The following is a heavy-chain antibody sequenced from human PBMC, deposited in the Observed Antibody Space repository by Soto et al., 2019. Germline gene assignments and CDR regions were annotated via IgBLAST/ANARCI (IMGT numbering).Heavy chain of an antibody. CDR3: ARQGYSSSSRAFYYYYGMDV. Sequence: GESLKISCKGSGYSFTSYWISWVRQMPGKGLGWMGRIDPSDSYTNYSPSFQGHVTISADKSISTAYLQWSSLKASDTAMYYCARQGYSSSSRAFYYYYGMDVWGQGTTVTVSS. CDR1: GYSFTSYW. J-gene: IGHJ6*02. CDR2: IDPSDSYT. D-gene: IGHD6-6*01. V-gene: IGHV5-10-1*01.